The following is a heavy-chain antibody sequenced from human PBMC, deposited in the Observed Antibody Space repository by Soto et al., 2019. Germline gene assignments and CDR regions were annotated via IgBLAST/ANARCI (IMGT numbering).Heavy chain of an antibody. V-gene: IGHV1-46*03. CDR2: INPSGGST. CDR1: GYTFTSYY. Sequence: GASVKVSCKASGYTFTSYYMHWVRQAPGQGLEWMGIINPSGGSTRYAQKFQGRVTMTRDTSTSTVYMELSSLRSEDTAVYYCARDLGYLRVYNWFDSWGQGTLVTVSS. CDR3: ARDLGYLRVYNWFDS. D-gene: IGHD6-25*01. J-gene: IGHJ5*01.